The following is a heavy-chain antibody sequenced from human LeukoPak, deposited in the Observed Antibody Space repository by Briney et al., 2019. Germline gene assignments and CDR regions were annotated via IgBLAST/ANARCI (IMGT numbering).Heavy chain of an antibody. D-gene: IGHD2-2*01. V-gene: IGHV4-39*02. CDR2: IYHTESI. CDR3: ARRRSSTDQLLFVSFPRGGNWFDP. CDR1: GGSITNNSYL. J-gene: IGHJ5*02. Sequence: PSETQSLTCTVSGGSITNNSYLWGWISQPPRGGLERIGGIYHTESIYYNPALTSHDPISEDTSMNLFSLNLCSMCAPDPALYYCARRRSSTDQLLFVSFPRGGNWFDPWGQGTLVTVSS.